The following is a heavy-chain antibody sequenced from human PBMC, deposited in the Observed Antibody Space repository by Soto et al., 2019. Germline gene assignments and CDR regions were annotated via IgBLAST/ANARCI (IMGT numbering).Heavy chain of an antibody. J-gene: IGHJ4*02. V-gene: IGHV1-3*01. CDR3: AREVPYGYSRFDY. CDR1: GYTFTNNV. Sequence: QVHLVQSGAEVKKPGASVKVSCKTSGYTFTNNVIHWVRQAPGQRLEWMGWVNAGNDNTKWSREFQGRLNITKDTSATTAYMELSTLTSEDTAIYFCAREVPYGYSRFDYWGQGTLVTVSS. D-gene: IGHD5-18*01. CDR2: VNAGNDNT.